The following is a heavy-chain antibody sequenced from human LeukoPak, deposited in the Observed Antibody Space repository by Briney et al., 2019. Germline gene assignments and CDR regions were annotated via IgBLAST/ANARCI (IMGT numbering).Heavy chain of an antibody. CDR3: ARGFDYGDFLRNWYFDL. CDR2: ISSSGGTI. Sequence: PGGSLRLSCAASGFTFSDYYMSWIRQAPGKGLEWISYISSSGGTIYYADSVKGRFTISRDNAKNSLYLQMNSLRAEDTALYYCARGFDYGDFLRNWYFDLWGRGTLVTVSS. J-gene: IGHJ2*01. V-gene: IGHV3-11*04. CDR1: GFTFSDYY. D-gene: IGHD4-17*01.